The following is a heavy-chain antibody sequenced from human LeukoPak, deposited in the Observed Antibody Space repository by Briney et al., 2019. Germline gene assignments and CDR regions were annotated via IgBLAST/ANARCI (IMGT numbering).Heavy chain of an antibody. CDR1: GFTFTAYA. V-gene: IGHV3-23*01. CDR3: AKKTVSGQYGDYFDY. J-gene: IGHJ4*02. CDR2: ISGSGGSA. D-gene: IGHD6-25*01. Sequence: PGGSLRLSCAASGFTFTAYAMSWVRQAPGKGLEWVSAISGSGGSAYYADSVKGRFTISRDNSKNTLYLQMNSLRAEDTAVYYCAKKTVSGQYGDYFDYWGQGTLVTVSS.